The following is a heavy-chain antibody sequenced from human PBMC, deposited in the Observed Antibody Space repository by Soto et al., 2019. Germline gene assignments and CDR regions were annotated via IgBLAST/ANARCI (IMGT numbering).Heavy chain of an antibody. D-gene: IGHD3-10*01. Sequence: SETLSLTCTVSGGSISSYYWSWIRQPPGKGLEWVGYIYYSGSTNYDPSLKGRVTISLDASKNQFSLKLSSVTAADTAVYYCARQAGFLDYWGQGTLVTVSS. CDR3: ARQAGFLDY. CDR1: GGSISSYY. CDR2: IYYSGST. J-gene: IGHJ4*02. V-gene: IGHV4-59*08.